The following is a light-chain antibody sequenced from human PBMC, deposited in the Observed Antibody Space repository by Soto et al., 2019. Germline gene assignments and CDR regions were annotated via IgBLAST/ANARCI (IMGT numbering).Light chain of an antibody. CDR2: DAS. CDR1: QDIDKF. J-gene: IGKJ5*01. V-gene: IGKV1-33*01. CDR3: QQYDDLPIT. Sequence: DIQMTQSPSSLSASLGDRVTITCQASQDIDKFLNWYQQKPGKAPKLLIDDASNLGTGVPSRFSGSGSGTDFTFTISSLQADDVATYYCQQYDDLPITFGQGTRLEIK.